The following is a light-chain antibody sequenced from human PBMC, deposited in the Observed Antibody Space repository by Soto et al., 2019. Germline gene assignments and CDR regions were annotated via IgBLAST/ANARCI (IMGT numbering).Light chain of an antibody. CDR2: DAS. CDR3: LQYNSYSWT. Sequence: DIQMTQSPSTLSASVGDRVTITCRASQSISSWLAWYQQKPGKAPKLLIYDASSLESGVPSRFSGSGSGTEFTLTISSLQPDDFATYYCLQYNSYSWTLGQGTKVEIK. CDR1: QSISSW. J-gene: IGKJ1*01. V-gene: IGKV1-5*01.